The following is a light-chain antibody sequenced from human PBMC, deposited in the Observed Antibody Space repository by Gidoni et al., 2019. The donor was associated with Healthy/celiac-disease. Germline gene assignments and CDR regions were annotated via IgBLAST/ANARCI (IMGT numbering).Light chain of an antibody. Sequence: EIVMTQPPATLSVSPGERATLSCRASQSVSSNFAWYQQNPGQAPRLLIYVASTRATGIPARFSGSGSGTEFTLTISSLQSEDFAVYYCQQYNNWPPLPFGGGTKVEIK. CDR3: QQYNNWPPLP. J-gene: IGKJ4*01. CDR1: QSVSSN. V-gene: IGKV3-15*01. CDR2: VAS.